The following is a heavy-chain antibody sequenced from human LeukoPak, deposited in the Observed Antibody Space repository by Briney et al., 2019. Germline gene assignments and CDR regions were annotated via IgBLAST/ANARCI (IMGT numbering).Heavy chain of an antibody. CDR2: ISYDGSNK. CDR3: AKGAYYDL. D-gene: IGHD3-22*01. V-gene: IGHV3-30*04. Sequence: GGSLRLSCAASGFTFSSYAIHWVRQAPGKGLEWVAVISYDGSNKYYADSVKGRFTTSRDNSKNTLYLQMNSLRAEDTAVYYCAKGAYYDLWGQGTLVTVSS. CDR1: GFTFSSYA. J-gene: IGHJ4*02.